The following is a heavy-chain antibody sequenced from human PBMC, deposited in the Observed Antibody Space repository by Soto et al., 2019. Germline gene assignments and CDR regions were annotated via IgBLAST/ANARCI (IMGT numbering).Heavy chain of an antibody. D-gene: IGHD5-18*01. CDR2: ISWNSRNI. J-gene: IGHJ6*02. CDR1: GFTVDDYA. Sequence: EVQLVESGGDLLQPGKSLRLSCAASGFTVDDYAMHWVRQRPGKGLEWISGISWNSRNIGYAESVTGRFTISRDNAERSVFLQMNNLTPDDTAFYYCAKGGTAMVLFYHGLDVWGQGTTVTVSS. CDR3: AKGGTAMVLFYHGLDV. V-gene: IGHV3-9*01.